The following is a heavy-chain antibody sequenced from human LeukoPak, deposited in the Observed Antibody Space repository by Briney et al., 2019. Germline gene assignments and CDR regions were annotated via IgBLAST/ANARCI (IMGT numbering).Heavy chain of an antibody. V-gene: IGHV3-23*01. CDR1: GFTFSSYA. J-gene: IGHJ4*02. CDR3: AKWGGAEQQLEPFDY. Sequence: GGSLRLSCAASGFTFSSYAMSWVRQAPGKGLEWVSSITDNGGITYYADSVKGRFTISRDNSKNTLYLQMNSLRAEDTAVYYCAKWGGAEQQLEPFDYWGQGTLVTVSS. D-gene: IGHD6-13*01. CDR2: ITDNGGIT.